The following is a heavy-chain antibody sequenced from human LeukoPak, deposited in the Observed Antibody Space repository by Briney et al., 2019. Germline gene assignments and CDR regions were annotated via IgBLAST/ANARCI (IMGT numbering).Heavy chain of an antibody. CDR3: ARRYYDILTGYQYFDY. CDR2: IYYSGRT. CDR1: GGSISSSSYY. J-gene: IGHJ4*02. V-gene: IGHV4-39*01. Sequence: SETLSLTCTVSGGSISSSSYYWGWIRKPRGRELEWIVSIYYSGRTYYNPSLKSLVTISVDTSKNHFSLKLRSVTAADTAVYYCARRYYDILTGYQYFDYWGQGTLGTVSS. D-gene: IGHD3-9*01.